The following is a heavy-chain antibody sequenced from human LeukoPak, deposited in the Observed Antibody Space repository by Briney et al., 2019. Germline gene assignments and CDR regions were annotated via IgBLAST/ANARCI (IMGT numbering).Heavy chain of an antibody. Sequence: SETLSLTCTVSGGSISGSSYYWAWIRQSPGKGLQWIGYISYGGSTNYDSSLKSRLTMSVDTSKNQFSLKLRSVTAADTAVYYCARFGSDSYGYKYYFDYWGQGARVTVSS. CDR2: ISYGGST. V-gene: IGHV4-61*05. J-gene: IGHJ4*02. D-gene: IGHD3-16*01. CDR3: ARFGSDSYGYKYYFDY. CDR1: GGSISGSSYY.